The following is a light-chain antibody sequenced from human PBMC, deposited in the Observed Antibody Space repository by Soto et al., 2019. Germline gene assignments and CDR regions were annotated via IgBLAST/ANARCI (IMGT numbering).Light chain of an antibody. CDR1: QGISNS. V-gene: IGKV1-27*01. Sequence: DIPMTQSPSSLSASVGDRVTITCRASQGISNSLAWYQQKPGKVPKLLIYAASTLQSGVPSRFSGSGSGTDFTLTISSLQPEDVATYYCQKYNSAPTFGQGTRVEIK. CDR2: AAS. CDR3: QKYNSAPT. J-gene: IGKJ1*01.